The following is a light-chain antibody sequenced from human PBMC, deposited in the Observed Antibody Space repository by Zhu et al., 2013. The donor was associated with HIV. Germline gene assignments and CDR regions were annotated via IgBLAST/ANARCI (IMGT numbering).Light chain of an antibody. Sequence: EIVLAQSPATLSLSPGERATLSCRASQSVSSLLNWYQQKPGQAPRLLIYDASNRATGIPARFSGSGSGTDFTLTISSLEPEDFAVYYCQQRSDWPLITFGQGTRLEIK. CDR2: DAS. CDR3: QQRSDWPLIT. V-gene: IGKV3-11*01. J-gene: IGKJ5*01. CDR1: QSVSSL.